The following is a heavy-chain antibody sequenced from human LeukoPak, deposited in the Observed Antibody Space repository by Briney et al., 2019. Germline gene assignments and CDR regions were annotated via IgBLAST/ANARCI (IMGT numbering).Heavy chain of an antibody. Sequence: GGSLRLSCAASGFTFSSYAMSWVRQAPGKGLEWVSAISGSGGGTYYADSVKGRFTISRDNSKNTLYLQMNSLRAEDTAVYYCAKVDYGDLYYFDYWGQGTLVTVSS. J-gene: IGHJ4*02. V-gene: IGHV3-23*01. CDR1: GFTFSSYA. CDR3: AKVDYGDLYYFDY. D-gene: IGHD4-17*01. CDR2: ISGSGGGT.